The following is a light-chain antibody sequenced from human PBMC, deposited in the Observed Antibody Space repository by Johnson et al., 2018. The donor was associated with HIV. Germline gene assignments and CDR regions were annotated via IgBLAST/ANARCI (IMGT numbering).Light chain of an antibody. J-gene: IGLJ1*01. CDR1: SSTIGNNY. CDR2: ETN. CDR3: GSWDSSLSALYV. V-gene: IGLV1-51*02. Sequence: QCVLTQPPSVSAAPGQKVTISCSGSSSTIGNNYVSWYQQFPGTAPKLLIYETNKRPSGIPDRFSGSKSGTSATLGITGLQTGDEADYYCGSWDSSLSALYVFGTGTKVAVL.